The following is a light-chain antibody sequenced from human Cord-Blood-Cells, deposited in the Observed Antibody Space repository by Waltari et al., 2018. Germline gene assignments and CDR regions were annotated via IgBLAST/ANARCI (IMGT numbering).Light chain of an antibody. Sequence: EIVLTQSPGTLYLSPGERATLSCRASQSVSSSYLAWYQQKPGQAPRLLIYGSSSRATGIPDRFSGSGSGTDFTLTISGLEPEDFAVYYCQQYGSSPTWTFGQGTKVEIK. J-gene: IGKJ1*01. CDR3: QQYGSSPTWT. CDR1: QSVSSSY. V-gene: IGKV3-20*01. CDR2: GSS.